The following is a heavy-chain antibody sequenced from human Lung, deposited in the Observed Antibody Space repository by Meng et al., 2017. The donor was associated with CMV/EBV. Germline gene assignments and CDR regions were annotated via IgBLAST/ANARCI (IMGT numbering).Heavy chain of an antibody. CDR3: ARDSISYGSGSFDMFV. J-gene: IGHJ6*02. V-gene: IGHV3-48*03. D-gene: IGHD3-10*01. CDR1: GFTFSSYE. CDR2: ISSSGYTL. Sequence: SCVASGFTFSSYEMNWVRQAPEKGLEWVSHISSSGYTLHYADSVKGRFTISRDNAKNSLYLQMKNLRPEDTAVYYCARDSISYGSGSFDMFVWGQGXTVTVSS.